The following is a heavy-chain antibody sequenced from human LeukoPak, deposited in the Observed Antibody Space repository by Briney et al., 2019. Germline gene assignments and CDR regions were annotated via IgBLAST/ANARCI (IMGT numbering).Heavy chain of an antibody. CDR3: ARDPRGGTSRDNWFDP. Sequence: SETLSLTCTVYGGSISNYYWSWIRQPPGKGLEWIGYIYYTGSTNYNPSLKSRVTISVDTSKNQFSLKVSSVTAADTAVYYCARDPRGGTSRDNWFDPWGQGTLVTVSS. CDR1: GGSISNYY. CDR2: IYYTGST. V-gene: IGHV4-59*01. D-gene: IGHD1-1*01. J-gene: IGHJ5*02.